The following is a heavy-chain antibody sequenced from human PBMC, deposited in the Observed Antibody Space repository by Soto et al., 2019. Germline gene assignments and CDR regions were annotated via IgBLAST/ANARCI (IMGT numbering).Heavy chain of an antibody. CDR2: MNPNSSNT. D-gene: IGHD5-12*01. CDR1: GYTFTSYD. V-gene: IGHV1-8*01. CDR3: ARGPEYSGYDLYYYYYYMDV. Sequence: ASVKVSCKASGYTFTSYDINWVRQATGQGLEWMGWMNPNSSNTGYAQKFQGRVTMTRNTSISTAYMELSSLRSEDTAVYYCARGPEYSGYDLYYYYYYMDVWGKGTTVTVS. J-gene: IGHJ6*03.